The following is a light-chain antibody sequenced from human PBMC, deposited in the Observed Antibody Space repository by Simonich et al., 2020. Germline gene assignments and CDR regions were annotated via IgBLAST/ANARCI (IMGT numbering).Light chain of an antibody. J-gene: IGKJ1*01. Sequence: DIVMTQSTDSLAVSLGERATINCKSSQSVLYSSNNKNYLAWYQQKPGQPPTLLIYWASTRDSGVPDRFSGSGSGTDFTLTISSLQAEDVAVYYCQQYYSTPWTFGQGTKVEIK. CDR1: QSVLYSSNNKNY. V-gene: IGKV4-1*01. CDR3: QQYYSTPWT. CDR2: WAS.